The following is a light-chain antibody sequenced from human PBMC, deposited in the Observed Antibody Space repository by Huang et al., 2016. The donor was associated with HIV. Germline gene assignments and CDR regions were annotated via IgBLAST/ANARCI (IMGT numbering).Light chain of an antibody. CDR3: QQYHNWPYT. J-gene: IGKJ2*01. Sequence: EIIMTQSSATLSLSPGEGASLSCRANQSVATNLAWYLHRPGQSPRILIFVASTRASGLPGRFSGSGSGTQFTLTVSGLQSEDFAVYYCQQYHNWPYTFGQGTKLEI. CDR2: VAS. CDR1: QSVATN. V-gene: IGKV3-15*01.